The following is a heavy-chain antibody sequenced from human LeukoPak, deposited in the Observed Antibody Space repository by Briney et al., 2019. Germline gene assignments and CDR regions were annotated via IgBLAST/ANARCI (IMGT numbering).Heavy chain of an antibody. Sequence: SETLSLTCGVYGGSLSDYYWSWIRQPPGKGLEWIGEINDSGSTYYNPSLKSRVTISVDRSKNQFSLKLSSVTAADTAVYYCARAREYCSSTSCYTKTNWFDPWGQGTLVTVSS. CDR1: GGSLSDYY. CDR2: INDSGST. D-gene: IGHD2-2*02. CDR3: ARAREYCSSTSCYTKTNWFDP. V-gene: IGHV4-34*01. J-gene: IGHJ5*02.